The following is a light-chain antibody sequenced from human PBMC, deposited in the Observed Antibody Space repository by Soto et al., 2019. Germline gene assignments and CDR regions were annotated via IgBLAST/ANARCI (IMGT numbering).Light chain of an antibody. CDR1: QSVSSSY. CDR3: QQYGSSPRT. J-gene: IGKJ1*01. CDR2: GAS. V-gene: IGKV3-20*01. Sequence: EIVLTQSPGTLSGSPGERATLSCRASQSVSSSYLAWYQQKPGQAPRLLIYGASSRATGIPDRFSGSGSGTDFTLTISRLEPEDFALYYCQQYGSSPRTFGQGTKVEIK.